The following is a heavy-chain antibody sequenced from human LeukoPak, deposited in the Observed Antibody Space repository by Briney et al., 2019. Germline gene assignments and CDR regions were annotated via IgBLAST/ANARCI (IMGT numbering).Heavy chain of an antibody. V-gene: IGHV4-59*01. Sequence: PSETLSLTCTVSGGSITYYWSWIRQPPGKGLEWIGYIYYSGSTNYNPSLKSRVTISVDTSKNQFSLKLSSVTAADTAVYYCAGQPVVVPAAMGYYYYGMDVWGKGTTVTVSS. J-gene: IGHJ6*04. CDR3: AGQPVVVPAAMGYYYYGMDV. CDR1: GGSITYY. D-gene: IGHD2-2*01. CDR2: IYYSGST.